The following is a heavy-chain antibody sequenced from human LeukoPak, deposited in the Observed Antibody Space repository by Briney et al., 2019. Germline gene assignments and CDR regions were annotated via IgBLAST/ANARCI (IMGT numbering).Heavy chain of an antibody. V-gene: IGHV3-23*01. CDR2: MSGSGGMT. J-gene: IGHJ4*02. CDR1: GFTFSSFA. Sequence: GGSLRLSCAASGFTFSSFAMGWVRQAPGEGLEWVSAMSGSGGMTYSADSVKGRFTISRDNSKDTLYLQMNSLRAEDTAIYYCAKGPFFYYDASGYNYFESWGQGTLVTVSS. D-gene: IGHD3-22*01. CDR3: AKGPFFYYDASGYNYFES.